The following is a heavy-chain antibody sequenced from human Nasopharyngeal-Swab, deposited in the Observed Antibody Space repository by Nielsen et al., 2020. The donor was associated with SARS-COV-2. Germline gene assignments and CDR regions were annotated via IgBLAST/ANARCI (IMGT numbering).Heavy chain of an antibody. CDR3: ARDHGLYSSGWLPSNYFDY. CDR1: GYTFTSYY. V-gene: IGHV1-46*01. Sequence: ASVKVSCKASGYTFTSYYMHWVRQAPGQGLEWMGIINPSGGSTSYAQKFQGRVTMTRDTSTSTVYMELSSLRSEDTAVYYCARDHGLYSSGWLPSNYFDYWGQGTLVTVSS. D-gene: IGHD6-19*01. J-gene: IGHJ4*02. CDR2: INPSGGST.